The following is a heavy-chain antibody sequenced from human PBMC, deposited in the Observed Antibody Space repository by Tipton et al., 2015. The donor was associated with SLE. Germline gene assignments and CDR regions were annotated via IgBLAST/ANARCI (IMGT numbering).Heavy chain of an antibody. J-gene: IGHJ4*02. V-gene: IGHV3-9*01. D-gene: IGHD3-10*01. Sequence: SLRLSCVASGFTFDHYAMHWVRQVPGKALEWVAGIPWNSGSTAYADSVKGRFTISRDNAKNSLYLELDSLTTEDTAFYYCAKGSASASRHGVYFDYWGQGTLVTVSS. CDR3: AKGSASASRHGVYFDY. CDR2: IPWNSGST. CDR1: GFTFDHYA.